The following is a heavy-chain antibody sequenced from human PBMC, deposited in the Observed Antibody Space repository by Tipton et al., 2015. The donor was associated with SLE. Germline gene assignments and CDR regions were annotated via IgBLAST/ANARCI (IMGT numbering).Heavy chain of an antibody. CDR1: GGGFRGYS. V-gene: IGHV4-34*01. D-gene: IGHD5-12*01. Sequence: LGLSGAVSGGGFRGYSWSWIRQPPGTGLEWLGEINHIGSTNYSPSLKSRVTMSVDTSRFHFSLNLTSVTAADTAVYYCARGMRMERLGTSGPLGYWGQGTLVTVSS. CDR2: INHIGST. J-gene: IGHJ4*02. CDR3: ARGMRMERLGTSGPLGY.